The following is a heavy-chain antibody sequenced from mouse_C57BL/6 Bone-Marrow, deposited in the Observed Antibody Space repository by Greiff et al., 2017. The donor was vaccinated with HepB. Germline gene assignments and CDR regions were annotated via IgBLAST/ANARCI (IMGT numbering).Heavy chain of an antibody. CDR2: ISDGGSYT. D-gene: IGHD1-1*01. V-gene: IGHV5-4*01. J-gene: IGHJ3*01. CDR1: GFTFSSYA. CDR3: ARDRPYYGSSYWFAY. Sequence: EVQGVESGGGLVKPGGSLKLSCAASGFTFSSYAMSWVRQTPEKRLEWVATISDGGSYTYYPDNVKGRFTISRDNAKNNLYLQMSHLKSEDTAMYYCARDRPYYGSSYWFAYWGQGTLVTVSA.